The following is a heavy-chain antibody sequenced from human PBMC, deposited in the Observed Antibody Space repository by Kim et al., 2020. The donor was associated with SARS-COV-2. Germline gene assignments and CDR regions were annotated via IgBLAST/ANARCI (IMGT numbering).Heavy chain of an antibody. CDR2: NNPSGGST. D-gene: IGHD4-17*01. Sequence: ASVKVSCKASGYTFTSYYMHWVRQAPGQGLEWMGINNPSGGSTSYAQKFQGRVTMTRDTSTSTVYMELSSLRSEDTAVYYCAREGYGDYLLGYYYYGMDVWGQGTTVTVSS. V-gene: IGHV1-46*01. J-gene: IGHJ6*02. CDR3: AREGYGDYLLGYYYYGMDV. CDR1: GYTFTSYY.